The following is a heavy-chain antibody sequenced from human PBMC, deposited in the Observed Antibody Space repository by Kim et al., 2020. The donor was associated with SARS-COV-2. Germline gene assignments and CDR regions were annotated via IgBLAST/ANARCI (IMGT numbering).Heavy chain of an antibody. V-gene: IGHV3-33*06. Sequence: GGSLRLSCAASGFTFSSYGMHWVRQAPGKGLEWVAVIWYDGSNKYYADSVKGRFTISRDNSKNTLYLQMNSLRAEDTAVYYCAKDQWSGYDTDSDYYYYGMDVWGQGTTVTVSS. CDR3: AKDQWSGYDTDSDYYYYGMDV. CDR1: GFTFSSYG. D-gene: IGHD5-12*01. CDR2: IWYDGSNK. J-gene: IGHJ6*02.